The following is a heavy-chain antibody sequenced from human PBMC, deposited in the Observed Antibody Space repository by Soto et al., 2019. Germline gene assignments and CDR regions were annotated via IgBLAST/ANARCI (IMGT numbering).Heavy chain of an antibody. Sequence: QVQLVESGGGVVQPGRSLRLSCAASGFIFSSYGMHWVRQAPGKGLEWVAVISYDGSDKYYADSVKGRFTISRDNSKNTLYLQMNSLRVEDTAVYYCAKAYSSGWYGPNDYWGQGTLVNVSS. D-gene: IGHD6-19*01. CDR1: GFIFSSYG. CDR3: AKAYSSGWYGPNDY. V-gene: IGHV3-30*18. J-gene: IGHJ4*02. CDR2: ISYDGSDK.